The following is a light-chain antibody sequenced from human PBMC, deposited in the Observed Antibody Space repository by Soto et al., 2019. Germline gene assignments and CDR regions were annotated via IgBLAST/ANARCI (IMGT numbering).Light chain of an antibody. CDR1: SSDVGNYNY. V-gene: IGLV2-14*01. CDR3: SSSISSFSQV. Sequence: QSALTQPASVSGSPGQSITISCTGTSSDVGNYNYVSWYQQHPGKAPKLMIFEVSDRPSGVSNRFSGSKSGNTASLTISGLPAEDEADYYCSSSISSFSQVFGTGTKVTVL. J-gene: IGLJ1*01. CDR2: EVS.